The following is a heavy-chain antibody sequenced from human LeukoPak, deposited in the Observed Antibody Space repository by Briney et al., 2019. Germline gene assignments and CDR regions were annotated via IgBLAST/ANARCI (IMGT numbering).Heavy chain of an antibody. CDR1: GFTFSSYG. Sequence: GGSLRLSCAASGFTFSSYGMSWVRQAPGKGLEWVSYISSSGSTIYYADSVKGRFTISRDNAKNSLYLQMNSLRAEDTAVYYCAKSPWNGKFRAYFDYWGQGTLVTVSS. J-gene: IGHJ4*02. D-gene: IGHD1-1*01. CDR3: AKSPWNGKFRAYFDY. V-gene: IGHV3-48*04. CDR2: ISSSGSTI.